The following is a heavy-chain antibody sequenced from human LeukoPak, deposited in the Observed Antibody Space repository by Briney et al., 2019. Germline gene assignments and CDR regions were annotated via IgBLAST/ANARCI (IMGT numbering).Heavy chain of an antibody. CDR1: GFTFSSYA. CDR2: ISGSGGST. CDR3: AKVPHIVVTAEDY. Sequence: GGSLRLSCAASGFTFSSYAMSWVRQAPGKGLEWVSAISGSGGSTYYADSVKGRFTISRDNSKNTLYLQMNSLRAEDTAVYCCAKVPHIVVTAEDYWGQGTLVTVSS. V-gene: IGHV3-23*01. D-gene: IGHD2-21*01. J-gene: IGHJ4*02.